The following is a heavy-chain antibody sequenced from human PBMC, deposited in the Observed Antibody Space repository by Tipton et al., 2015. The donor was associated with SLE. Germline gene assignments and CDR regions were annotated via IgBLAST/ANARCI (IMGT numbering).Heavy chain of an antibody. Sequence: LRLSCTVSGDSISSYYWSWIRQPPGKGLEWIGYIYISGPTKYNPSLKSRVTISADTSKNQFSLKLSSVTAADTAVYYCARHQLSTVTTLGYNAMDVWGQGTTVTVSS. CDR3: ARHQLSTVTTLGYNAMDV. J-gene: IGHJ6*02. V-gene: IGHV4-4*09. CDR2: IYISGPT. D-gene: IGHD4-17*01. CDR1: GDSISSYY.